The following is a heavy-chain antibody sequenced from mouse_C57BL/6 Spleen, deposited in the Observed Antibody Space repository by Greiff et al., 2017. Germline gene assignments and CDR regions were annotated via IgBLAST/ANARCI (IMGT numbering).Heavy chain of an antibody. J-gene: IGHJ4*01. D-gene: IGHD1-1*01. CDR2: IYPGSGST. V-gene: IGHV1-55*01. Sequence: QVQLQQPGAELVKPGASVKMSCKASGYTFTSYWITWVKQRPGQGLEWIGDIYPGSGSTNYNEKFKSKATLTVDTSSSTAYMQLSSLTSEDSADYYGARYYGPYYAMDYWGQGTSVTVSS. CDR1: GYTFTSYW. CDR3: ARYYGPYYAMDY.